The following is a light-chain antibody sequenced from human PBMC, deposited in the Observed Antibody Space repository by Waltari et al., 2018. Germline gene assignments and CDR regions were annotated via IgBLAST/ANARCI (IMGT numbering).Light chain of an antibody. CDR1: QSVSSY. V-gene: IGKV3-11*01. J-gene: IGKJ5*01. Sequence: EIVLTQSPATLSLSPGELATLSCRASQSVSSYLAWYQQKPGQAPRLLIYDASNRATGIPARFSGSGSGTDFTLTISSLQPEDFATYYCQQSYSTPITFGQGTRLEIK. CDR3: QQSYSTPIT. CDR2: DAS.